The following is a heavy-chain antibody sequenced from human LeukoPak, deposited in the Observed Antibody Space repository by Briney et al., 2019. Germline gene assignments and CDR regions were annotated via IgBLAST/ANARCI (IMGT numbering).Heavy chain of an antibody. J-gene: IGHJ4*02. CDR1: GGSFSGYY. CDR2: INHSGSA. Sequence: TSETLSLTCAVSGGSFSGYYWTWIRQPPGKGLEWIGEINHSGSANYNPSLKSRVTISLDTSKNQFSPKLSSVTAADTAVYYCARGQGTVTTHWGQGTLVTVSS. CDR3: ARGQGTVTTH. D-gene: IGHD4-17*01. V-gene: IGHV4-34*01.